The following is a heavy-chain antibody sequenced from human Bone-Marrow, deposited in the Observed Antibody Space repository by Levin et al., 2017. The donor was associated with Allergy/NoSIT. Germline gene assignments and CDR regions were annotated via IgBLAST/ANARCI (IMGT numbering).Heavy chain of an antibody. CDR3: SRGYCTGGACYLWD. Sequence: LSLTCAASGFTFSDHYMDWVRQAPGKGLEWVGRSRNKANSYTTEYAASVKGRFTISRDDSKNSLYLQMNSLKTEDTAVYYCSRGYCTGGACYLWDWGQGTLVTVSS. CDR1: GFTFSDHY. CDR2: SRNKANSYTT. D-gene: IGHD2-8*02. V-gene: IGHV3-72*01. J-gene: IGHJ4*02.